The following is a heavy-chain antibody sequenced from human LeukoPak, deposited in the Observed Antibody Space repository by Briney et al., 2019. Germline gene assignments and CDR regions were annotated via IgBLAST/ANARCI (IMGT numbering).Heavy chain of an antibody. V-gene: IGHV1-18*01. CDR1: GYTFTSYG. Sequence: GASVKVSCKASGYTFTSYGISWVRQAPGQGLEWMGWISAYNGNTNYAQKLQGRVTMTTDTSTSTAYMELRSLRSDDTAVYYCTRDTSKAAAGNWFDPWGQGTLVTVSS. CDR3: TRDTSKAAAGNWFDP. J-gene: IGHJ5*02. D-gene: IGHD6-13*01. CDR2: ISAYNGNT.